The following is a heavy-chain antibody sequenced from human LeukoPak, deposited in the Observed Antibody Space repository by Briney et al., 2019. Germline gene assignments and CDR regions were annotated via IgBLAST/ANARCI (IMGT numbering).Heavy chain of an antibody. J-gene: IGHJ4*02. CDR2: IYHSGST. CDR3: ARLYLGSSGYYDFDY. D-gene: IGHD3-22*01. CDR1: NDSISSGGYY. Sequence: PSETLSLTCTVSNDSISSGGYYWSWIRQPPGKGLEWIGYIYHSGSTYYNPSLKSRVTILVDTSKNQFSLKLSSVTAADTAVYYCARLYLGSSGYYDFDYWGQGTLVTVSS. V-gene: IGHV4-30-2*01.